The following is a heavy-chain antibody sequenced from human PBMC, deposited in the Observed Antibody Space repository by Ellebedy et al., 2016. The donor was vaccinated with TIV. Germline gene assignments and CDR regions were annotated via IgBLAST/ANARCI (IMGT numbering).Heavy chain of an antibody. CDR1: GYTFTRYY. J-gene: IGHJ4*02. CDR3: ARDAPWGISLAVDY. D-gene: IGHD3-16*01. V-gene: IGHV1-46*01. Sequence: ASVKVSCXASGYTFTRYYMHWVRQAPGQGLEWMGKINPSGGSTTYAQKFQGRVTMTRDRSTSTVYMELSSLRSEDTAVYYCARDAPWGISLAVDYWGQGTLVTVSS. CDR2: INPSGGST.